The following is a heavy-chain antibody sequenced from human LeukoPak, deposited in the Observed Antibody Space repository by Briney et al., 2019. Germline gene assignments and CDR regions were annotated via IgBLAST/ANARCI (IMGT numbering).Heavy chain of an antibody. CDR3: AKVYRYYDSSCQH. J-gene: IGHJ1*01. CDR2: ISGDGRST. CDR1: GFTFDDYA. D-gene: IGHD3-22*01. Sequence: PGGSLRLSCAASGFTFDDYAMHWVSQAPGKGLEWVSLISGDGRSTYFADSVKGRFTISRDNSKNSLYLQMNSLRTEDTALYYCAKVYRYYDSSCQHWGQGTLVTVSS. V-gene: IGHV3-43*02.